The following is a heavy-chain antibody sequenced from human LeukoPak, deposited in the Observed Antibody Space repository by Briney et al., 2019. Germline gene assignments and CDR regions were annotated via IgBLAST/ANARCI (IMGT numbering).Heavy chain of an antibody. Sequence: GGSLRLSCAASGFTFSSYSMNWVRQAPGKGLEWISIISSSSGYIDYADSVKGGFTISRDNAKNSLYLQMNSLRAEDTAVYYCARQISGIQLWHTDLFDDWGQGSLVTVYS. D-gene: IGHD5-18*01. CDR2: ISSSSGYI. CDR3: ARQISGIQLWHTDLFDD. CDR1: GFTFSSYS. J-gene: IGHJ4*02. V-gene: IGHV3-21*01.